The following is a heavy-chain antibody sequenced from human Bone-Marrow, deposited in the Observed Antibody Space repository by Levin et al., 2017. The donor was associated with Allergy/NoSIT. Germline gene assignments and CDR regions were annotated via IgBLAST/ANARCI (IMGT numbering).Heavy chain of an antibody. V-gene: IGHV1-2*06. CDR1: GYTFTGYY. CDR3: ARGNPTGRARDPPAPAFDI. J-gene: IGHJ3*02. CDR2: INPNSGGT. Sequence: GASVKVSCKASGYTFTGYYMHWVRQAPGQGLEWMGRINPNSGGTNYAQKFQGRVTMTRDTSISTAYMELSRLRSDDTAVYYCARGNPTGRARDPPAPAFDIWGQGTMVTVSS. D-gene: IGHD1-14*01.